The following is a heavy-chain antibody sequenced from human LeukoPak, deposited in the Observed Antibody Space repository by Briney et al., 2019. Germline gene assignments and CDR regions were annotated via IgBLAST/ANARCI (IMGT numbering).Heavy chain of an antibody. J-gene: IGHJ4*02. D-gene: IGHD6-19*01. V-gene: IGHV3-30*04. CDR2: ISYDGSNK. CDR1: GFTFSSYA. CDR3: ARVTQWLVADY. Sequence: PGGSLRLSCAASGFTFSSYAMHWVRQAPGKGLEWVAVISYDGSNKYYADSVKGRFTISRDNSKNTLYLQMNSLRAEDTAVYYCARVTQWLVADYWGQGTLVTVSS.